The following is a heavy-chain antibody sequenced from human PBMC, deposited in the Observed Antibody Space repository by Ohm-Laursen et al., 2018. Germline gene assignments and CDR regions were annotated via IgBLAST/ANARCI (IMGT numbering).Heavy chain of an antibody. D-gene: IGHD6-19*01. CDR3: ASSIAVASWNGMDV. CDR2: IYYSGST. J-gene: IGHJ6*02. CDR1: GGSISSYY. Sequence: SDTLSLTCTVSGGSISSYYWSWIRQPPGKGLEWIGYIYYSGSTNYNPSLKSRVTISVDTSKNQFSLKLSSVTAADTAVYYCASSIAVASWNGMDVWGQGTTVTVSS. V-gene: IGHV4-59*07.